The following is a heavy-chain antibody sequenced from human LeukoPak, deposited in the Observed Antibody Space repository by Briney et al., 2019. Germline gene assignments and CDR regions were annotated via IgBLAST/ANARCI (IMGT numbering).Heavy chain of an antibody. V-gene: IGHV3-74*01. D-gene: IGHD3-16*01. J-gene: IGHJ4*01. Sequence: GGSLRLSCVASGFTFSSHWMHWVRQVPGKGLMWVSRINGDESRIHYGDSVKGRFTISRDNAKNTLYLQRTSLRGDDTAIHFCARDALGGRTKFDSWGHGSLVTVSS. CDR3: ARDALGGRTKFDS. CDR2: INGDESRI. CDR1: GFTFSSHW.